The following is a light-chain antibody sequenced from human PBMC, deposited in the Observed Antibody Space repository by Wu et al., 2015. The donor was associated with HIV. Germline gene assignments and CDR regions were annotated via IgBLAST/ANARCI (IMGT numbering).Light chain of an antibody. CDR3: QQYNTWPYT. J-gene: IGKJ2*01. V-gene: IGKV3-15*01. CDR1: QTISGN. Sequence: ELVMTQSPDTLSVSPGDRATLSCRASQTISGNLAWYQQTPGQAPRLLIYDASTRATGVPARFTGSGSGTEFTLTVTSIQSGDSAVYFCQQYNTWPYTFGRGTKLEIK. CDR2: DAS.